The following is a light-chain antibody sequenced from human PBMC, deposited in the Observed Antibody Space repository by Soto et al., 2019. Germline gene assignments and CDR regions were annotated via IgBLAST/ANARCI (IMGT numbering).Light chain of an antibody. CDR3: QQSYSTPPWT. J-gene: IGKJ1*01. CDR2: AAS. CDR1: QSISSY. V-gene: IGKV1-39*01. Sequence: DIQMTPSPSSLSASVGDSVPITCRASQSISSYLNWYQQKPGKAPKLLIYAASRLQSGVPSRFSGSGSGTDFTLTISSPQPEDFATYYCQQSYSTPPWTVGKETK.